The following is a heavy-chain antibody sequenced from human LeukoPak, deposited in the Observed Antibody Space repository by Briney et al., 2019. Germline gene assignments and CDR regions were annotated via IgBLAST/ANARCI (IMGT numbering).Heavy chain of an antibody. D-gene: IGHD1-1*01. Sequence: PGGSLRLSCAISGFSVGGTHMSWVRQAPGKGLEWVSAIYTGGTTYYADSVQGRFTVSRDNSKNFLYLHMNNLRAEDTAVYYCARDTATTGGGLDSWGQGTLVTVSS. J-gene: IGHJ4*02. V-gene: IGHV3-53*01. CDR3: ARDTATTGGGLDS. CDR1: GFSVGGTH. CDR2: IYTGGTT.